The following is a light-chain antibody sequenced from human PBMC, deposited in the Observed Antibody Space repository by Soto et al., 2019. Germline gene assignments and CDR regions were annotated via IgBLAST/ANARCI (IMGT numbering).Light chain of an antibody. Sequence: QSALTQPASVSGSPGQSITIYCTGTSSDVGGYNYVSWYQQHPGKAPKLMISEVSNRPSGVSNRFSGSKSGNTASLTISGLQAEDEADYYCSSYTSNRFYVFGTGTKVTVL. CDR2: EVS. J-gene: IGLJ1*01. V-gene: IGLV2-14*01. CDR3: SSYTSNRFYV. CDR1: SSDVGGYNY.